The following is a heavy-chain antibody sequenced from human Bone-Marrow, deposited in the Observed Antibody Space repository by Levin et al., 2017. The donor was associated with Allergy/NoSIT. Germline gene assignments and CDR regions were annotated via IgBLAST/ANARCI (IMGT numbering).Heavy chain of an antibody. J-gene: IGHJ3*02. CDR2: ISYDGSNK. V-gene: IGHV3-30*18. D-gene: IGHD3-22*01. Sequence: PGGSLRLSCAASGFTFSSYGMHWVRQAPGKGLEWVAVISYDGSNKYYADSVKGRFTISRDNSKNTLYLQMNSLRAEDTAVYYCAKDQRFLRYYYDSSGYYYDAFDSWGQGTMVTVSS. CDR3: AKDQRFLRYYYDSSGYYYDAFDS. CDR1: GFTFSSYG.